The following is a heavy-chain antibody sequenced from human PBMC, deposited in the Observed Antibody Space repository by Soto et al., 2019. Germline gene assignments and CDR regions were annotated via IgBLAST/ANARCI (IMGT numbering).Heavy chain of an antibody. CDR3: VRTSLVVAAATREDY. Sequence: EVQLVESGGGLVQPGGSLRLSCAASGFTFSSYWMHWVRQAPGKGLVWVSRINSDGSSTSYADSVKGRFTISSDSAKNTLYLQMNSLRAEDTAVYYCVRTSLVVAAATREDYWGQGTLVTVSS. D-gene: IGHD2-15*01. V-gene: IGHV3-74*01. J-gene: IGHJ4*02. CDR2: INSDGSST. CDR1: GFTFSSYW.